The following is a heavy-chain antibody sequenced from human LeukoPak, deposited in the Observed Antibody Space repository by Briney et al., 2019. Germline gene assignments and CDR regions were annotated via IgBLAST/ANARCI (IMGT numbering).Heavy chain of an antibody. Sequence: PGGSLRLSCAASGFTFSSYWMSWVRQAPGKGLGWVANIKQDGSEKYYVDSVKGRFTISRDNAKNSLYLQMNSLRAEDTAVYYCARDENYDSSGSLFDYWGQGTLVTVSS. CDR3: ARDENYDSSGSLFDY. CDR2: IKQDGSEK. CDR1: GFTFSSYW. J-gene: IGHJ4*02. D-gene: IGHD3-22*01. V-gene: IGHV3-7*01.